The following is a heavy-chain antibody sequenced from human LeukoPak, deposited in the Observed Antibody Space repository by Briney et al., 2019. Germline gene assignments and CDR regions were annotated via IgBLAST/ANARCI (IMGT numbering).Heavy chain of an antibody. J-gene: IGHJ4*02. Sequence: GGSLRLSCAASGFIFSSYWMSWVRQAPGKGLEWVANIKEDRSEKYYVDSVKGRFTISRDNAKNSLYLQMNSLRAEDTAVYYCARRYFDYWGQGTLVTVSS. V-gene: IGHV3-7*01. CDR2: IKEDRSEK. CDR3: ARRYFDY. CDR1: GFIFSSYW.